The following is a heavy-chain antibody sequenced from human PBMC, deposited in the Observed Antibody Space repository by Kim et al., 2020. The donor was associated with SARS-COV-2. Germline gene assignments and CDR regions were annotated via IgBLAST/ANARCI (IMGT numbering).Heavy chain of an antibody. CDR1: GFMFSSNA. CDR2: IGGDEQT. J-gene: IGHJ4*02. CDR3: AEGLWGCSAIDY. D-gene: IGHD3-10*02. Sequence: GGSLRLSCAASGFMFSSNAMHWVRQAPGKGLEWVSGIGGDEQTYYSDSVNGRFTISRDNSRKTLYLQMNSLRAADTATYYCAEGLWGCSAIDYWCEGTLV. V-gene: IGHV3-23*01.